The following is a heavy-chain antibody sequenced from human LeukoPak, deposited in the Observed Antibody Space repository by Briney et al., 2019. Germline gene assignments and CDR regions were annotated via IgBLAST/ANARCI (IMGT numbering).Heavy chain of an antibody. CDR1: GGSFSGYY. CDR2: INHSGST. J-gene: IGHJ6*02. D-gene: IGHD2-2*01. CDR3: ASGYCSSTSCPRGFGLDV. Sequence: PSETPSLTCAVYGGSFSGYYWSWIRQPPGKGLEWIGEINHSGSTNYNPSLKSRVTISVDTSKNQFSLKLSSVTAADTAVYYCASGYCSSTSCPRGFGLDVWGQGTTVTVSS. V-gene: IGHV4-34*01.